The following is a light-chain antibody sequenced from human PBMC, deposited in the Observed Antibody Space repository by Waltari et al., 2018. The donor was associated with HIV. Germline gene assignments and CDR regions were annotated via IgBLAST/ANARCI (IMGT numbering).Light chain of an antibody. CDR3: QSYDNSLSGRI. V-gene: IGLV1-40*01. CDR2: DNI. Sequence: QSVLTQPPSVSGAPGQRGTISCTGSSSNFAAGYDVHWYQQFPGSAPKLLIFDNIKRPSGVPDRFSASKSGTSASLAISGLQADDEADYYCQSYDNSLSGRIFGGGTRLTVL. CDR1: SSNFAAGYD. J-gene: IGLJ2*01.